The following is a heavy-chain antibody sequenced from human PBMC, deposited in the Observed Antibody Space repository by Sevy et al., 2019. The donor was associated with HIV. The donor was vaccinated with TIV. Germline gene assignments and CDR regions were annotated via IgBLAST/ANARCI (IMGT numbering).Heavy chain of an antibody. CDR2: INHSGST. D-gene: IGHD2-2*02. V-gene: IGHV4-34*01. Sequence: SETLSLTCAVYGGSFSGYYWSWIRQPPGKGLEWIGEINHSGSTNYNPSLKSRVTISVDTSKNQFSLKLSSVTAADTAVYYCAFRGRNCSSTSCYIREYYDGLDVWGQGTTVTVSS. CDR1: GGSFSGYY. CDR3: AFRGRNCSSTSCYIREYYDGLDV. J-gene: IGHJ6*02.